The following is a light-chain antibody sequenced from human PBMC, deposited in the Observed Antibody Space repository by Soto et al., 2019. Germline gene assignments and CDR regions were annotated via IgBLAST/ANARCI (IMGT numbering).Light chain of an antibody. CDR2: EGG. Sequence: QSVLTQPASVSGSPGQSITLSCTGTSSYVGSNNLVSWYQQHPGKAPKLMICEGGKRPSGVSNRFSGSKSGNTASLTISGLQAEDEADYYCCSYTNTKTHVFGTGTKVTVL. V-gene: IGLV2-23*01. J-gene: IGLJ1*01. CDR1: SSYVGSNNL. CDR3: CSYTNTKTHV.